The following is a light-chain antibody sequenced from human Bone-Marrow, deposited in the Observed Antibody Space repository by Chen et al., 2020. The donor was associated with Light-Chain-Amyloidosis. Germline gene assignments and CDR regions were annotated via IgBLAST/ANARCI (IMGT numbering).Light chain of an antibody. CDR2: EDD. Sequence: NFMLTQPHSVSESPGKTVIISCTRSSGSIATNFVQWYQQRPGSSPTTVIYEDDQRPSGVPDRFSGSIDRSSNSASLTISGLKTEDEADYYCQSYQGSSQGVFGGGTKLPVL. V-gene: IGLV6-57*01. J-gene: IGLJ3*02. CDR1: SGSIATNF. CDR3: QSYQGSSQGV.